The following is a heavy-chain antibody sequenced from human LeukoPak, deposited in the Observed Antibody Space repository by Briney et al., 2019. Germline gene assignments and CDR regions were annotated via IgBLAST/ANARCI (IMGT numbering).Heavy chain of an antibody. CDR3: ARGWKGYSYENWFDP. Sequence: ASVKVSCKASGGTFSSYAISWVRQAPGQGREWMGGIIPIFGTANYAQKFQGRVTITTDESTSTAYMELSILRSEDTAVYYCARGWKGYSYENWFDPWGQGTLVTVSS. D-gene: IGHD5-18*01. CDR2: IIPIFGTA. J-gene: IGHJ5*02. CDR1: GGTFSSYA. V-gene: IGHV1-69*05.